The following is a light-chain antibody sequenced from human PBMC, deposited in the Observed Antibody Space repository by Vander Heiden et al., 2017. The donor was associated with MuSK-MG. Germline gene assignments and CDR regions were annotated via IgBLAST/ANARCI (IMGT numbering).Light chain of an antibody. CDR3: QQYGRITLT. V-gene: IGKV3-20*01. CDR1: QSVSRND. Sequence: EIVVTPSPVILCLPPGERATLSCRAGQSVSRNDGAWVQQKPGQAPRMIIYGASSRATGITDRFSGSGSGTDLTLTISSLEPEDVAFDYCQQYGRITLTFGGGTRVEIK. CDR2: GAS. J-gene: IGKJ4*01.